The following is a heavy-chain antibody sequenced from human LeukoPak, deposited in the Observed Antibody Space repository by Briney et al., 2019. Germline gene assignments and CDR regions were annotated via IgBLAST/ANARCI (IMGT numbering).Heavy chain of an antibody. CDR2: ISSSTSSR. Sequence: GGSLRLSCAASGFTFSSYEMNWVRQAPGKGLEWVSYISSSTSSRYYADSVKGRFTISRDNAKNSLYLQMNSLRVEDTAVYYCARVVMVYATYYFDLWGQGTLVTVSS. CDR1: GFTFSSYE. V-gene: IGHV3-48*03. D-gene: IGHD2-8*01. CDR3: ARVVMVYATYYFDL. J-gene: IGHJ4*02.